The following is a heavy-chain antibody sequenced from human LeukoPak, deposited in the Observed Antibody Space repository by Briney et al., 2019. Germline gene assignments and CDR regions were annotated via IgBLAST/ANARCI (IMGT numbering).Heavy chain of an antibody. CDR2: IRYDGSNK. J-gene: IGHJ4*02. CDR1: GFTFSSYG. Sequence: PGGSLRLSCAASGFTFSSYGMHWVRQAPGKGLEWVAFIRYDGSNKYYADSVKGRFTISRDNSKNTLYLQMNSLRAEDTAVYYCAKEEIAEAGGAFDYWGQGTLVTVSS. D-gene: IGHD6-13*01. CDR3: AKEEIAEAGGAFDY. V-gene: IGHV3-30*02.